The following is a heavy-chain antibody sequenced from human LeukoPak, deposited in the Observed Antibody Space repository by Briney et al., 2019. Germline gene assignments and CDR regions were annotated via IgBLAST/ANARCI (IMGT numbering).Heavy chain of an antibody. J-gene: IGHJ3*02. CDR3: AKDRYSSSWYGHDAFDI. Sequence: GGSLRLSCAASGFTFSGYGMSWVRQAPGKGLEWVSAISGSGGSTYYADSVKGRFTISRDNSKNTLYLQMNSLRAEDTAVYYCAKDRYSSSWYGHDAFDIWGQGTMVTVSS. CDR2: ISGSGGST. D-gene: IGHD6-13*01. CDR1: GFTFSGYG. V-gene: IGHV3-23*01.